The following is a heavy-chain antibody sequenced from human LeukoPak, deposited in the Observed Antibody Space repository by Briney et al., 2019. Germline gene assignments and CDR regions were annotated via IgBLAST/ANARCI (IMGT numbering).Heavy chain of an antibody. D-gene: IGHD3-10*01. CDR3: AAEMVTMVRGVIGTSFAFDI. V-gene: IGHV1-58*01. CDR2: IVVGSGNT. J-gene: IGHJ3*02. CDR1: VFTFTSSA. Sequence: SVKVSCKASVFTFTSSAVQWVRQARGQRLEWIGWIVVGSGNTNYAQKFQERVTITRDMSTRTAYMELSSLRSEDTAVYYCAAEMVTMVRGVIGTSFAFDIWGQGTMVTVSS.